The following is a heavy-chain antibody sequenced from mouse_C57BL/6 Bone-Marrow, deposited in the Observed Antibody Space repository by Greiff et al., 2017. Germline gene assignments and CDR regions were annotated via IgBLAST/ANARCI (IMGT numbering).Heavy chain of an antibody. V-gene: IGHV1-59*01. J-gene: IGHJ1*03. CDR1: GYTFTSYW. D-gene: IGHD1-1*01. Sequence: VQLQQPGAELVRPGTSVKLSCKASGYTFTSYWMHWVKQRPGQGLEWIGVIDPSDSYTTYNQKFKGKATLTVDTSSSTAYMQLSSLTSEDSAVYYCARGAGSSPYWYFDVWGTGTTVTVSS. CDR3: ARGAGSSPYWYFDV. CDR2: IDPSDSYT.